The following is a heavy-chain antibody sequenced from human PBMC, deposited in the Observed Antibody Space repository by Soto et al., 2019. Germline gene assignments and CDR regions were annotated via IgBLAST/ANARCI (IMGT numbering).Heavy chain of an antibody. J-gene: IGHJ4*02. D-gene: IGHD3-9*01. CDR1: GSTFSSHW. Sequence: EVQLVESGGDLVQPGGSLRLSCAASGSTFSSHWMNWVRQTPGKGLVWVSRINSDGSSTSYADSVKGRFTISRDNAKNTLYLQMNSLRAEDTAVYYCTRGLIRYFDSWGQGTLVTVSS. CDR3: TRGLIRYFDS. V-gene: IGHV3-74*01. CDR2: INSDGSST.